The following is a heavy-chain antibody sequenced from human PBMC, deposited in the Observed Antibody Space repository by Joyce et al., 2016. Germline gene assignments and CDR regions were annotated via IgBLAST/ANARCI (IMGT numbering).Heavy chain of an antibody. Sequence: QVHLVQSGAEVKKPGASVKVSCKASGYTFTNYAIHWVRQAPGQRLEWMGWINADNGSPKDSQKCQGRVTITGDTSANTAYMELSSLRSEDTAVYYCTRRYASNWPFDYWGQGTLVTVSS. CDR3: TRRYASNWPFDY. J-gene: IGHJ4*02. V-gene: IGHV1-3*01. D-gene: IGHD6-13*01. CDR1: GYTFTNYA. CDR2: INADNGSP.